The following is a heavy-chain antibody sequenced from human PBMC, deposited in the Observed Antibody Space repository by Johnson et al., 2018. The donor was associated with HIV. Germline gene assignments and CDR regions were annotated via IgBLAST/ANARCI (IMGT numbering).Heavy chain of an antibody. Sequence: QVQLVESGGGVVQRGGSLRLSCVASGFTFSSYGMHWVRQAPGKGLEWVAFIRYDGTNKYYADSVKGRFTVSRDNSKNSLYLQMNSLRAEDTAVYYCARESDSSGYYSDAFDIWGQGTM. CDR2: IRYDGTNK. J-gene: IGHJ3*02. CDR3: ARESDSSGYYSDAFDI. CDR1: GFTFSSYG. D-gene: IGHD3-22*01. V-gene: IGHV3-30*02.